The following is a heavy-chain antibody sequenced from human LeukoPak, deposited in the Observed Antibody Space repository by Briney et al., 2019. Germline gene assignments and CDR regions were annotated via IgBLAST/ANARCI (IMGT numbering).Heavy chain of an antibody. V-gene: IGHV1-69*06. Sequence: SVKVSCKASGYTFTKYAMNWVRQAPGQGLEWMGGIIPIFGTANYAQKFQGRVTITADKSTSTAYMELSSLRSEDTAVYYCARVGYYDILTGYLNWFDPWGQGTLVAVSS. CDR2: IIPIFGTA. CDR3: ARVGYYDILTGYLNWFDP. CDR1: GYTFTKYA. D-gene: IGHD3-9*01. J-gene: IGHJ5*02.